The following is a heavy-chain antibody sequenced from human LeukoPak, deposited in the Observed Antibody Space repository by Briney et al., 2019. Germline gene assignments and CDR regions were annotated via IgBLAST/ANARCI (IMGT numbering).Heavy chain of an antibody. CDR2: ISYDGSNK. CDR1: GFTFSSYG. CDR3: AKEGIQLWFEKQLNGFDY. Sequence: GGSLRLSCAASGFTFSSYGMHWVRQAPGKGVEWVAVISYDGSNKYYADSVKGRFTISRDNSKNTLYLQMNSLRAEDTAVYYCAKEGIQLWFEKQLNGFDYWGQGTLVTVSS. J-gene: IGHJ4*02. V-gene: IGHV3-30*18. D-gene: IGHD5-18*01.